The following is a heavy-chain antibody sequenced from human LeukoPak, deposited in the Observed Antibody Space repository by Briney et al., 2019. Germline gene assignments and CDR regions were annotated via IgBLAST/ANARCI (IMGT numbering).Heavy chain of an antibody. J-gene: IGHJ4*02. Sequence: ASVKVSCKASGYTFTSYAMHWVRQAPGQRLEWMGWINAGNGNTKYSQKFQGRVTMTTDTSTSTAYMELRSLRSDDTAVYYCARDPNRYAAAHPFEYWGQGTLVTVSS. V-gene: IGHV1-3*01. D-gene: IGHD6-13*01. CDR2: INAGNGNT. CDR3: ARDPNRYAAAHPFEY. CDR1: GYTFTSYA.